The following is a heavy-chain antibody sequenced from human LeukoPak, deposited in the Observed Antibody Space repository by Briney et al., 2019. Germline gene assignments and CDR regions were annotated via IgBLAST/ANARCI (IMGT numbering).Heavy chain of an antibody. J-gene: IGHJ5*02. D-gene: IGHD3-10*01. V-gene: IGHV5-51*01. Sequence: GASLQISCQGSGYIFTNYWLGWVRQLPGKGQGCVGIIYPADSDTRYSPSFQGQVTNSADKSISTAYRQWSSLKASDTAMYYCARSTGSGSYRGAFDPWGQGTLVTVSS. CDR2: IYPADSDT. CDR1: GYIFTNYW. CDR3: ARSTGSGSYRGAFDP.